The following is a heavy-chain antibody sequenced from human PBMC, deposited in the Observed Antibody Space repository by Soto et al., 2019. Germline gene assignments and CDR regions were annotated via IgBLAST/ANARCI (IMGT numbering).Heavy chain of an antibody. Sequence: GWSLRLSCAASGFTFSSYGMPWVRQAPGKGLEWVAVISYDGSNKYYADSVKGRFTISRDNSKNTLYLQMNSLRAEDTAVDYCARQQLTPFDYWGQGTMVTVSS. V-gene: IGHV3-30*03. CDR1: GFTFSSYG. J-gene: IGHJ4*02. CDR2: ISYDGSNK. D-gene: IGHD6-13*01. CDR3: ARQQLTPFDY.